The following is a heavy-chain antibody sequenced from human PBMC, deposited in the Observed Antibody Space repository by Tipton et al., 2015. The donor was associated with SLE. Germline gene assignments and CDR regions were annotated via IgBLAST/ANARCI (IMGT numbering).Heavy chain of an antibody. V-gene: IGHV4-4*07. Sequence: GLVKPSETLSLTCTVSGDSISTHYWSWIRQPAGKGLEWIGRIYTGESLSGGINYNPSLRSRVTMSLDTSKNQFSLKMTSVTAADTAVYYCARNEAVEGYDGSGLKWFDPWGQGTLVTVPS. CDR3: ARNEAVEGYDGSGLKWFDP. CDR1: GDSISTHY. CDR2: IYTGESLSGGI. D-gene: IGHD3-22*01. J-gene: IGHJ5*02.